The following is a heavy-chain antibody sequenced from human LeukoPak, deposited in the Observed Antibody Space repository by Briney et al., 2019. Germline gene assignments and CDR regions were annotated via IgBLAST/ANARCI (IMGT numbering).Heavy chain of an antibody. CDR3: ARGDYGDFRVFYTLFDY. V-gene: IGHV5-51*01. CDR1: GYTFTNYW. Sequence: VESLKISCKGSGYTFTNYWIGWVPQMPGKGLGWLGIIFPGDSDTRYSPSFQGQVTISADKSISTAYLQWSSLKASDTAMYYCARGDYGDFRVFYTLFDYWGQGTLVTVSS. J-gene: IGHJ4*02. D-gene: IGHD4-17*01. CDR2: IFPGDSDT.